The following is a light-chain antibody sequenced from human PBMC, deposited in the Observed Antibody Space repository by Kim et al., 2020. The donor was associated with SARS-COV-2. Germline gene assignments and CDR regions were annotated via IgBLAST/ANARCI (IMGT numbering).Light chain of an antibody. CDR3: QAWDSHVV. V-gene: IGLV3-1*01. J-gene: IGLJ2*01. Sequence: SVSPVQPDIITCSGHTLGQKYASWDRQKPGQSPVLVIYPDTKRPSGIPERFSGSNSGNTATLTISGTQAMDEADYHCQAWDSHVVFGGGTQLTVL. CDR1: TLGQKY. CDR2: PDT.